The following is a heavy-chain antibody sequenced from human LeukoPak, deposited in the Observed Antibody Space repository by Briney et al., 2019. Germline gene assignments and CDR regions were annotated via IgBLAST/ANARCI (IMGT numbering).Heavy chain of an antibody. CDR2: IWFDGSYI. V-gene: IGHV3-33*06. Sequence: LSGRSLRLSCAASEFKFSNYGMHWVRQAPGKGLDWVAVIWFDGSYIYYGDSVRGRFTISRDNSKNTLYLQMNSLRAEDTAIYYCAKVVQYTASTGTGLDYWGQGTLVTVSS. J-gene: IGHJ4*02. D-gene: IGHD6-13*01. CDR1: EFKFSNYG. CDR3: AKVVQYTASTGTGLDY.